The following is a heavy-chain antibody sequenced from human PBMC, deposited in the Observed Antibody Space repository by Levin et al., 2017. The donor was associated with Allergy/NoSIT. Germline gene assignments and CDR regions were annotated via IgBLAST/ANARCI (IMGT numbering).Heavy chain of an antibody. V-gene: IGHV3-11*06. J-gene: IGHJ4*02. Sequence: PGGSLRLSCAASGFTFSDYFMNWIRQAPGKGLEWISYISSSSNSIKYADSVKGRFTISRDNAKNSLYLQMNDLRAEDTAVYYCAKDRGTNRILFDYWGQGTLVTVSS. CDR3: AKDRGTNRILFDY. CDR2: ISSSSNSI. CDR1: GFTFSDYF. D-gene: IGHD1-14*01.